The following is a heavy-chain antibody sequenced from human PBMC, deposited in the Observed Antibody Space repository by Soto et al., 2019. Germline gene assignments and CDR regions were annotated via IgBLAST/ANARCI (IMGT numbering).Heavy chain of an antibody. Sequence: QVQLGQSGAEGKKPGASVKVSGKASNYTLISNRISWLRQAPVQVLEWMGWISGFTGATNYAQKFQGRVSMTTDTSTTTAYMELRSLRSDDTAVYYCATFYRSGWPRGYFDNWGQGTLVNVSS. V-gene: IGHV1-18*01. CDR2: ISGFTGAT. CDR3: ATFYRSGWPRGYFDN. J-gene: IGHJ4*02. CDR1: NYTLISNR. D-gene: IGHD6-19*01.